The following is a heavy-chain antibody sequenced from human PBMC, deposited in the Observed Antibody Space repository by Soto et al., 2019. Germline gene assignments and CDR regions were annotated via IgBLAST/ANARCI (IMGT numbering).Heavy chain of an antibody. V-gene: IGHV3-30-3*01. CDR1: GFPLRTYA. CDR3: ARAEHARFGGFSAYSYYGLDV. Sequence: QVQLVESGGGVVQPGRSLRLSCVASGFPLRTYALHWGRQAPGKGLEWMTVISYDGGNKYYADSVRGRFTISRDNSKNPVYLQMNSLRPDDTTVYFCARAEHARFGGFSAYSYYGLDVWGQGSAVNV. CDR2: ISYDGGNK. D-gene: IGHD3-3*01. J-gene: IGHJ6*02.